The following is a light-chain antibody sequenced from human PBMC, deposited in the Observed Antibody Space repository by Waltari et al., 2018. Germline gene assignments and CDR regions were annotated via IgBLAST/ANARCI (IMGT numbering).Light chain of an antibody. CDR3: CSYAGSHTWV. CDR2: EVN. CDR1: SSDVGNYDL. J-gene: IGLJ3*02. V-gene: IGLV2-23*02. Sequence: QSALTQPASVSESPGQSITISCTGTSSDVGNYDLVSWYLHNPGKAPNLILYEVNKRPSGVANRFSGSKSGNTASRTISGLQAEDEADYFCCSYAGSHTWVFGGGTKVTVL.